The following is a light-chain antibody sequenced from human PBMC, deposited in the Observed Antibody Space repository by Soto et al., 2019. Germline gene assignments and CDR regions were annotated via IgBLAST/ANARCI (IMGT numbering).Light chain of an antibody. V-gene: IGKV3-15*01. J-gene: IGKJ1*01. CDR2: GAS. CDR3: QQYNNWPPWT. CDR1: QRVSSD. Sequence: EIVMTQSPATLSVSPGERVTLSCRASQRVSSDLAWYQQKPGQAPRLLIYGASTRATAIPARFSGSGSGTEFTLTISSLQSEDFAVYYCQQYNNWPPWTFGQGTKVDIK.